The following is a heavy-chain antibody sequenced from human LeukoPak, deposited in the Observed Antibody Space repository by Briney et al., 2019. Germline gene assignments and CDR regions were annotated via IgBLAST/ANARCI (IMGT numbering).Heavy chain of an antibody. D-gene: IGHD3-16*01. CDR2: INLNTGGV. J-gene: IGHJ2*01. CDR1: GDSFSDSY. Sequence: ASVKVSCKASGDSFSDSYIHWVRQAPGQGPEWMGWINLNTGGVNYAQKFDGRFSMTRDTSINTAFMELSGLRFDDAAVYYCGTVRGILSYFDLWGRGTLVTVSS. V-gene: IGHV1-2*02. CDR3: GTVRGILSYFDL.